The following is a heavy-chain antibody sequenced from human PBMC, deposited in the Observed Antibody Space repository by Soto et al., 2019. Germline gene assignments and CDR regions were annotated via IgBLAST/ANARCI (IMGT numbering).Heavy chain of an antibody. CDR3: AKGNHYDSSGYPDY. V-gene: IGHV3-23*01. Sequence: PGVSLRLSCAASGFTFSSYAMSWVRQAPGKGLEWVSAISGSGGSTYYADSVKGRFTISRDNSKNTLYLQMNSLRAEDTAVYYCAKGNHYDSSGYPDYWGQGTLVTVSS. CDR1: GFTFSSYA. CDR2: ISGSGGST. D-gene: IGHD3-22*01. J-gene: IGHJ4*02.